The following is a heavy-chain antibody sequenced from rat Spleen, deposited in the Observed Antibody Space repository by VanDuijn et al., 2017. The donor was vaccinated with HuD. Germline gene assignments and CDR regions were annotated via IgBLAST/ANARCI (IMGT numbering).Heavy chain of an antibody. CDR2: ISSDGINT. CDR1: GFTFSKYW. CDR3: AVSGYGY. Sequence: EVQLVETGGGLVQPGRSLKLSCVASGFTFSKYWMYWVRQAPGKGLEWVSSISSDGINTYYPDSVKGRFTISRDNAENTVYLQMNSLRSEDTATYYCAVSGYGYWGQGTLVTVSS. J-gene: IGHJ3*01. D-gene: IGHD4-3*01. V-gene: IGHV5-58*01.